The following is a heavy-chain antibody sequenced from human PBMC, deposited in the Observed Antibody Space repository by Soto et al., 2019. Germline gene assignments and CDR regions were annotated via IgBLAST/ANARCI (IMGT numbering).Heavy chain of an antibody. D-gene: IGHD2-15*01. V-gene: IGHV6-1*01. CDR3: ARDRPPHCSGGSCYSYYYYGMDV. CDR1: GDSVSSNSAA. Sequence: PSQTLSLTCAISGDSVSSNSAAWNWIRQSPSRGLEWLGRTYNRSKWYNDYAVSVKSRITINPDTSKNQFSLQLNSVTPEDTAVYYCARDRPPHCSGGSCYSYYYYGMDVWGQGTTVTVSS. CDR2: TYNRSKWYN. J-gene: IGHJ6*02.